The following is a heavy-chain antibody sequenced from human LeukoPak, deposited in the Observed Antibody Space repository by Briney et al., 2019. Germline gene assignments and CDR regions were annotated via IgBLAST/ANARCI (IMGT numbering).Heavy chain of an antibody. V-gene: IGHV5-51*01. D-gene: IGHD2-2*02. CDR1: GYSFTSYW. Sequence: GESLKISCKGSGYSFTSYWIGWVRPMPGKGLEWMGIIYPGDSDTRYSPSFQGQVTISADKSISTAYLQWSSLKASDTAMYYCARHGRPTYCSSTSCYTDDAFDIWGQGTMVTVSS. J-gene: IGHJ3*02. CDR2: IYPGDSDT. CDR3: ARHGRPTYCSSTSCYTDDAFDI.